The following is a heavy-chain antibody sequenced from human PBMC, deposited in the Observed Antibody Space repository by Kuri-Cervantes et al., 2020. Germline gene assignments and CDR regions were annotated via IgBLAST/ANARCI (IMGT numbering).Heavy chain of an antibody. CDR3: AREHRITIFGVVIRIRTHMDV. V-gene: IGHV1-69*05. CDR2: IIPIFGTA. D-gene: IGHD3-3*01. Sequence: SVKVSCKASGGTFSSYAISWVRQAPGQGLEWMGGIIPIFGTANYAQKFQGRVTITRDTSASTAYMELSSLRSEDTAVYYCAREHRITIFGVVIRIRTHMDVWGKGTTVTVSS. CDR1: GGTFSSYA. J-gene: IGHJ6*03.